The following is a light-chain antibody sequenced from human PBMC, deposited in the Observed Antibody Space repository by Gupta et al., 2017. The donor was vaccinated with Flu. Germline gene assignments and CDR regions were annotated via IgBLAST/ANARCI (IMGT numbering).Light chain of an antibody. CDR3: QQRSNWPLFT. V-gene: IGKV3-11*01. Sequence: DIVLTHSPATLPLSPGERATLSCRASQSISRYLAWYQQKPGQAPRLLIYDASNRATGIPARFIGSGSGTDFTLTIISLEPEDFSVYYCQQRSNWPLFTFGQGTRLEIK. CDR1: QSISRY. CDR2: DAS. J-gene: IGKJ5*01.